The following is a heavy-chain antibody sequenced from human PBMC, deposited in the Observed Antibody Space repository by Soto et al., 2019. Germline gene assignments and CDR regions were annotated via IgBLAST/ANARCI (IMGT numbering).Heavy chain of an antibody. CDR3: ARDTSSGWHLKDH. J-gene: IGHJ4*02. CDR2: ISWNSGSI. D-gene: IGHD3-9*01. Sequence: EVDLVESGGGLAQPGRSLRLSCVASGFTCDDHGMHWVRQIPGRGLEWVSGISWNSGSIGYAESVKGRFTIFRDNAKNSLYLEMNSLRQEDTALYYCARDTSSGWHLKDHWGQGVQVSVSS. CDR1: GFTCDDHG. V-gene: IGHV3-9*01.